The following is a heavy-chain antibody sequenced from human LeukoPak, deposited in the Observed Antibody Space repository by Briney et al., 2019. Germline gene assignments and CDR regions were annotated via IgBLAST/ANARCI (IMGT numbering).Heavy chain of an antibody. J-gene: IGHJ4*02. V-gene: IGHV1-2*02. D-gene: IGHD2-8*01. CDR1: GYTLTDYY. Sequence: ASVKVSCKASGYTLTDYYIHWVSQAPGQDLEWMGFIIPHSGGTTYEQRFQGRVTMTRDMSIGTFYMELSSLRSDDTAVYYCSTEDKYCTTPNCGAYWGQGTLVTVSS. CDR2: IIPHSGGT. CDR3: STEDKYCTTPNCGAY.